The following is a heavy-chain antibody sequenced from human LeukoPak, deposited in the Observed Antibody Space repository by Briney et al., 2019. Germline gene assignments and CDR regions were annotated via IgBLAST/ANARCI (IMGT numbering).Heavy chain of an antibody. CDR3: ASCLSSSWYNPYYYYGMDV. J-gene: IGHJ6*02. V-gene: IGHV1-8*01. CDR1: GYTFTSYD. CDR2: MNPNSGNT. Sequence: ASVKVSYKASGYTFTSYDINWVRQATGQGLEWMGWMNPNSGNTGYAQKFQGRVTMTRNTSISTAYMELSSLRSEDTAVYYCASCLSSSWYNPYYYYGMDVWGQGTTVTVSS. D-gene: IGHD6-13*01.